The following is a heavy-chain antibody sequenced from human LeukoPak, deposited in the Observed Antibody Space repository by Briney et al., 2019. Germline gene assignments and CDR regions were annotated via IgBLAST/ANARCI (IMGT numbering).Heavy chain of an antibody. Sequence: SVKVSCKASGGTFSSYAISWVRQAPGQGLEWMGRIIPIFGTANYAQKFQGRVTIATDESTSTAYMELSSLRSEDTAVYYCARDVAAAGQFDYWGQGTLVTVSS. D-gene: IGHD6-13*01. J-gene: IGHJ4*02. CDR3: ARDVAAAGQFDY. V-gene: IGHV1-69*05. CDR1: GGTFSSYA. CDR2: IIPIFGTA.